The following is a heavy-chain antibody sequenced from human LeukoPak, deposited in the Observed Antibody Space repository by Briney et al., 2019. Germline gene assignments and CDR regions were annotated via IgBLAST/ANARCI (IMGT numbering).Heavy chain of an antibody. CDR2: IYPGDSDT. J-gene: IGHJ4*02. CDR1: GYSFTNYW. CDR3: AASTYGSGSYVGFDS. D-gene: IGHD3-10*01. V-gene: IGHV5-51*01. Sequence: GESLKISCKGSGYSFTNYWIGWVRQMPGKGVEWMGIIYPGDSDTRYSPSFQGQVTLSADKSISTTYLQWSSLKASDTAMYYCAASTYGSGSYVGFDSWGQGTLVSVSS.